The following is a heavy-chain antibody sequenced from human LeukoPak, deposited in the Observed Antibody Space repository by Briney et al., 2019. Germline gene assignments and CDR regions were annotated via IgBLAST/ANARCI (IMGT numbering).Heavy chain of an antibody. CDR1: GGSISSGSYY. V-gene: IGHV4-61*02. J-gene: IGHJ5*02. Sequence: SQTLSLTCTVSGGSISSGSYYWSWIRQPAGKGLEWIGRIYTSGSTNYNPSLKSRVTISVDTSKNQFSLKLSSVTAADTAVYYCARDALSRQQLVREPVWFDPWGQGTLVTVSS. CDR2: IYTSGST. CDR3: ARDALSRQQLVREPVWFDP. D-gene: IGHD6-13*01.